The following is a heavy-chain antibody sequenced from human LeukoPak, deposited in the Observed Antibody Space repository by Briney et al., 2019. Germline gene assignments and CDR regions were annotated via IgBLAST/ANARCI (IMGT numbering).Heavy chain of an antibody. CDR1: GYRYSDYY. Sequence: ASVNVSCKTSGYRYSDYYMHWVRQAPAQGLEWMGWVNSNSGGTHYAQKFEGRVNMTRDTSISTAYMELSSLKSDDTAVYYCARGYCSGGSCYHFESWGQGTLVTVSS. J-gene: IGHJ4*02. V-gene: IGHV1-2*02. CDR3: ARGYCSGGSCYHFES. D-gene: IGHD2-15*01. CDR2: VNSNSGGT.